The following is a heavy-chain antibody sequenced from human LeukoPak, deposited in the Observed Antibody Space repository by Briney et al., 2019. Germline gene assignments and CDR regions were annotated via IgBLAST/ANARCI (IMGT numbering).Heavy chain of an antibody. J-gene: IGHJ4*02. CDR1: GFTFSSNY. CDR3: ARENRGTYFDY. Sequence: GGSLRLSCAASGFTFSSNYMSWVRQAPGKGLEWVPVIYSGGSTYYADSVKGRFTISRDNSKNTLYLQMNSLRAQDTAVYYCARENRGTYFDYWGQGTLVTVSS. CDR2: IYSGGST. D-gene: IGHD1-26*01. V-gene: IGHV3-66*01.